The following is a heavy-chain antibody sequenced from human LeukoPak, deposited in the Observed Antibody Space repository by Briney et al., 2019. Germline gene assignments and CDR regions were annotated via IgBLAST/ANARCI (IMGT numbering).Heavy chain of an antibody. Sequence: GGSLEISFKGSGCRFTSYWIGWGRPMPGKGRGWMGIIYPGDSDTRYSPSFQGQVTISADKSISTAYLQWSSLKASDTAMYYCARLQQLILFDYWGQGTLVTVSS. J-gene: IGHJ4*02. D-gene: IGHD6-13*01. V-gene: IGHV5-51*01. CDR1: GCRFTSYW. CDR2: IYPGDSDT. CDR3: ARLQQLILFDY.